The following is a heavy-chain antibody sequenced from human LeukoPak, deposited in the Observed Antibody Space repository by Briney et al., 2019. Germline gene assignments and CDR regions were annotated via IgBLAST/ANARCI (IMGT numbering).Heavy chain of an antibody. Sequence: ASVKVSCKASGYTFTSYYMHWVRQAPGQGLEWMGIINPSGGSTSYAQKFQGRVTMTEDTSTDTAYMELSSLRSEDTAVYYCAAGVPAAILDYYYYYYMDVWGKGTTVTVSS. D-gene: IGHD2-2*02. J-gene: IGHJ6*03. CDR3: AAGVPAAILDYYYYYYMDV. V-gene: IGHV1-46*01. CDR2: INPSGGST. CDR1: GYTFTSYY.